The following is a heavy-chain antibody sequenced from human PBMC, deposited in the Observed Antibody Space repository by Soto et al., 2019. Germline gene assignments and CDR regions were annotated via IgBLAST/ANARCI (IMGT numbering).Heavy chain of an antibody. Sequence: ESGPTLVNPTQTLTLTCTFSGFSLSTSGMCVSWIRQPPGKALEWLALIDWDDDKYYSTSLKTRLTISKDTSKNQVVLTMTNMDPVDTATYYCARMTYYYGSGKDYYGMDVWGQGTTVTVSS. CDR2: IDWDDDK. V-gene: IGHV2-70*01. J-gene: IGHJ6*02. D-gene: IGHD3-10*01. CDR3: ARMTYYYGSGKDYYGMDV. CDR1: GFSLSTSGMC.